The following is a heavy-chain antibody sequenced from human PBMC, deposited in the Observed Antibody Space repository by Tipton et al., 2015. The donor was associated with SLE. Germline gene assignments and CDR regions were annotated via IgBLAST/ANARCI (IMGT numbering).Heavy chain of an antibody. V-gene: IGHV4-59*01. CDR2: IYYSGST. D-gene: IGHD3-16*01. CDR1: GGSISSYY. CDR3: ARDGVGLLGGGYYGMDV. J-gene: IGHJ6*02. Sequence: LRLSCTVSGGSISSYYWSWIRQPPGKGLEWIGYIYYSGSTNYNPSLKSRVTVSVDTSKNQFSLKLSSVTAADTAVYYCARDGVGLLGGGYYGMDVWGQGTTVTVSS.